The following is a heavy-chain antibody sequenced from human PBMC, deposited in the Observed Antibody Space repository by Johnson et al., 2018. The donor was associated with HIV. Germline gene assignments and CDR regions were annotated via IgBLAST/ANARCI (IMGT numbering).Heavy chain of an antibody. D-gene: IGHD3-22*01. CDR2: ISGSGGST. Sequence: VQLVESGGGLVQPGASLRLSCAASGFTFSSYAMSWVRQAPGKGLEWVSAISGSGGSTYYADSVKGRFTISRDNSKNTLYLQINSLRAEDTAVYYCAKDQVEWVSSGYPVTAFDIWGQGTMVTVSS. CDR3: AKDQVEWVSSGYPVTAFDI. J-gene: IGHJ3*02. V-gene: IGHV3-23*04. CDR1: GFTFSSYA.